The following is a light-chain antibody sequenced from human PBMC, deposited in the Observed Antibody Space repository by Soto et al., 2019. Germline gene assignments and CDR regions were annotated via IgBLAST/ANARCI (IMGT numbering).Light chain of an antibody. CDR2: GIS. Sequence: DIVMTQSPGTLSLSPGETATLSCRASQRINSNYLAWYQQRPGQAPRLLIYGISTRATDIPARFSGSGSGTEFTLTISSLQSEDYAVYYCQQHAMWPLTFGQGTRLEIK. CDR1: QRINSN. CDR3: QQHAMWPLT. V-gene: IGKV3-15*01. J-gene: IGKJ5*01.